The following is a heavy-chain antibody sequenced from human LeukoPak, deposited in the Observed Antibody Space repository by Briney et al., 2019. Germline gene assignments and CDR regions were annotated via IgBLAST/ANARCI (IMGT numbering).Heavy chain of an antibody. Sequence: PGGSLRLSCVASGFTVSTNYMNWVRQAPGKGLEWVSVLYSVGDTYYGDSVKGRFTISRDNSKNTLYIQMNSLRAEDTAVYYCAGTKIIAAAGRLDYWGQGTLVTVSS. CDR2: LYSVGDT. J-gene: IGHJ4*02. V-gene: IGHV3-53*01. CDR3: AGTKIIAAAGRLDY. CDR1: GFTVSTNY. D-gene: IGHD6-13*01.